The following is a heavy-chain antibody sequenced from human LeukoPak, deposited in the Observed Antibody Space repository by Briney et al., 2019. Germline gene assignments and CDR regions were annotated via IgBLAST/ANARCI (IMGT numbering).Heavy chain of an antibody. CDR3: ARDMTGYSDY. J-gene: IGHJ4*02. D-gene: IGHD3-9*01. CDR1: GFTFSSYW. V-gene: IGHV3-74*01. CDR2: IIRVGIST. Sequence: PRGSPRDSSAAPGFTFSSYWMRWVRQAPRKGRGWVSRIIRVGISTNYPDSVKGRFTISRDNAKNTLYLQRNSLRAEDTAVYYCARDMTGYSDYWGQGTLVTVSS.